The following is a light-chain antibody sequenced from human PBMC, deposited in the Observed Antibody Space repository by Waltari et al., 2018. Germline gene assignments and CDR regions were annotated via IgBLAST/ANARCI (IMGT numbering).Light chain of an antibody. CDR3: QQYNAWPPWK. CDR2: GAS. V-gene: IGKV3-15*01. CDR1: QSIRSN. J-gene: IGKJ1*01. Sequence: EIVMTQSPATLSVSPGESATLSCRASQSIRSNLAGYQQKPGQAPRLLIYGASTRATGVPARFSGSGSGTEFILTISSLQSEDFAVYYCQQYNAWPPWKFGQGTKVEIK.